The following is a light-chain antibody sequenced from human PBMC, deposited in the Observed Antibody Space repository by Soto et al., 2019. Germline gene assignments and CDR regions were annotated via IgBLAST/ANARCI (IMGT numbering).Light chain of an antibody. J-gene: IGLJ1*01. CDR1: SSDVGGYNY. V-gene: IGLV2-11*01. CDR3: CSYAGSYMGV. CDR2: DVS. Sequence: QSALTQPRSVSGSPGQSVTISCTGTSSDVGGYNYVSWYQQHPGKAPKLMIYDVSKRPSGVPDRFSGSKSGNTASLTISGLQAEDEAGYYCCSYAGSYMGVFGTGTKLTVL.